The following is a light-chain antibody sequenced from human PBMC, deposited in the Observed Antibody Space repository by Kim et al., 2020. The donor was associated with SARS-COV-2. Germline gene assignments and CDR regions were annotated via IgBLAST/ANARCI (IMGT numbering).Light chain of an antibody. J-gene: IGKJ2*01. Sequence: DIQMTQSPSSVSASVGDRVTITCRASRGISSWLAWYQQRPGTAPKLLIYAASNLETGVPSRFSGSGSGTDFTLTISSLQPEDFATYYCQQANSYPYTFGQGTKLEI. CDR2: AAS. CDR3: QQANSYPYT. V-gene: IGKV1-12*01. CDR1: RGISSW.